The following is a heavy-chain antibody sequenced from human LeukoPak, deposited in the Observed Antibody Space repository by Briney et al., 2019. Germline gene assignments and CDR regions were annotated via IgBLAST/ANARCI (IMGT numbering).Heavy chain of an antibody. Sequence: RGSLRLSPPRSGFTSSRDAIHWVRQAPGQGVGYVSGISGNGCSIYYADSVKGRFTISRDNSKNTLYLQMSSLRAEATAVYYCVKGGRSTWSWFDPWGQGTLVTVSS. V-gene: IGHV3-64D*09. D-gene: IGHD6-13*01. CDR1: GFTSSRDA. CDR3: VKGGRSTWSWFDP. CDR2: ISGNGCSI. J-gene: IGHJ5*02.